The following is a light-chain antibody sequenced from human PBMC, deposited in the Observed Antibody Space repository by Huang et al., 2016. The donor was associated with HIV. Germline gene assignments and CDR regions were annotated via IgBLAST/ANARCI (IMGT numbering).Light chain of an antibody. CDR2: DAS. CDR3: QQYDTLPLT. J-gene: IGKJ4*01. V-gene: IGKV1-33*01. CDR1: LDISNF. Sequence: DIQMTQSPSSLSASVGDRVTITCQASLDISNFLNWYQQKPGKSPKLLIFDASNLATGVPSRFSGSGSGTDFTFTISSLQPEDFATYHCQQYDTLPLTFGGGTKVEI.